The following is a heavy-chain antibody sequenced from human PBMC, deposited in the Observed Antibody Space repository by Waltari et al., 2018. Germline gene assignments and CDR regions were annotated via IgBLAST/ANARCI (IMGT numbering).Heavy chain of an antibody. CDR3: VKDGHDSSGYYSYYFDY. J-gene: IGHJ4*02. D-gene: IGHD3-22*01. V-gene: IGHV3-64D*08. Sequence: EVQLVESGGGLVQPGGSLRLSCSASGFTFSSYAMHWVRQAPGKGLEYVSAISSNGGSKYYADSVKGRFTISRDNSKNTLYLQMSSLRAEDTAVYYCVKDGHDSSGYYSYYFDYWGQGTLVTVSS. CDR2: ISSNGGSK. CDR1: GFTFSSYA.